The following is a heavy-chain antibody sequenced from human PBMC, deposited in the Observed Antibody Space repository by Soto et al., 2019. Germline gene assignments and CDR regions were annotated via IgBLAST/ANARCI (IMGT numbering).Heavy chain of an antibody. CDR2: ISGSGGST. V-gene: IGHV3-23*01. CDR3: ARSFWIGDYVGDYDAFDI. D-gene: IGHD4-17*01. CDR1: GFTFSSYA. J-gene: IGHJ3*02. Sequence: EVQLLESGGGLVQPGGSLRLSCAASGFTFSSYAMSWVRQAPGKGLEWVSAISGSGGSTYYADSVKGRFTISRDNSKNTLYLQMNSLRAEDTAVYYCARSFWIGDYVGDYDAFDIWGQGTMVTVSS.